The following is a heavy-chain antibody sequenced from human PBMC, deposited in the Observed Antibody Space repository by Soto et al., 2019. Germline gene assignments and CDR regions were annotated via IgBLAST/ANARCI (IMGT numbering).Heavy chain of an antibody. Sequence: QVQLVQSGAEVKKPGSSVKVSCKASGGTFSNFAINWLRQAPGQGLEWMGGVIPIFHTPLYAQRFQGRVTITADTSTRKVYMELSSLRSEDTAVYYCASPDRVNFAFDIWGQGTMVTVSS. CDR1: GGTFSNFA. CDR2: VIPIFHTP. V-gene: IGHV1-69*06. J-gene: IGHJ3*02. D-gene: IGHD3-10*01. CDR3: ASPDRVNFAFDI.